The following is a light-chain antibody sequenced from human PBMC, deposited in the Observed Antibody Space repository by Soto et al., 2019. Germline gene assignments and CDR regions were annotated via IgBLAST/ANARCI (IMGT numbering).Light chain of an antibody. J-gene: IGKJ1*01. CDR3: QQSYSTPRT. Sequence: DIQMTQSPSSLSASVGDRVTITCRASQSISRYLNWYQQEPGKAPKLLIYAASSLQSGVPSRFSGSGSGTDFTLTISSLQPEDFATYYCQQSYSTPRTFGQGTKVDIK. V-gene: IGKV1-39*01. CDR1: QSISRY. CDR2: AAS.